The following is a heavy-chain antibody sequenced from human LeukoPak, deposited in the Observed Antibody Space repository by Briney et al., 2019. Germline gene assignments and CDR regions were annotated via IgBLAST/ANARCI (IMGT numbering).Heavy chain of an antibody. V-gene: IGHV1-69*04. J-gene: IGHJ4*02. CDR2: IIPILGIA. CDR1: GGTFSSYA. Sequence: SVKVSCKASGGTFSSYAISWVRQAPGPGLEWMGRIIPILGIANYAQKFQGRVTITADKSTSTAYMELRSLRSEDTAVYYCARDPEARYCGGDCYLDYWGQGTLVTVSS. D-gene: IGHD2-21*02. CDR3: ARDPEARYCGGDCYLDY.